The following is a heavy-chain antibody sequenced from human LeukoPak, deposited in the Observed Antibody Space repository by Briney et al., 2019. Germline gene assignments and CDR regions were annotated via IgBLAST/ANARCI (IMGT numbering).Heavy chain of an antibody. CDR3: ARPLSNGYFHDSGGYYPYAMDV. J-gene: IGHJ6*02. CDR2: ISYDGSNK. Sequence: GGSLSLSCAASGFTFSTSTMHWARQAPGKGLEWVAVISYDGSNKFYAHSVKGRFAISRDNSKYTLYLQMNSLRGYASAVYYCARPLSNGYFHDSGGYYPYAMDVWGQGTTVTVSS. V-gene: IGHV3-30*09. D-gene: IGHD3-22*01. CDR1: GFTFSTST.